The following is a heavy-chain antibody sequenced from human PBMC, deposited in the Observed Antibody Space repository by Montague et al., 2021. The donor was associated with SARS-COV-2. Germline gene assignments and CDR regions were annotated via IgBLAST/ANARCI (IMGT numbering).Heavy chain of an antibody. CDR3: AREVGRGYSCYEREY. CDR2: INHSGST. J-gene: IGHJ4*02. CDR1: GGSFSGYY. D-gene: IGHD5-12*01. V-gene: IGHV4-34*01. Sequence: SETLSLTCAVYGGSFSGYYWSWIRQPPGKGLEWIGEINHSGSTNYNPSLKSRVAISVDTSKNQFSLKLSSVTAADTAVYYCAREVGRGYSCYEREYWGQGTLVTVSS.